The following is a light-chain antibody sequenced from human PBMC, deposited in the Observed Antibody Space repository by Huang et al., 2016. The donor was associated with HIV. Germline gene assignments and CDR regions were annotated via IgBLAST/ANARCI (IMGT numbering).Light chain of an antibody. CDR1: QSILKTSNNKNF. CDR2: WAS. J-gene: IGKJ1*01. V-gene: IGKV4-1*01. CDR3: HQYYITPQT. Sequence: DIALTQSPGSLALSLGERAAINCTASQSILKTSNNKNFLNWDQVKSGQPPKLLIYWASTRESGVPDRFSGSGSGTDFTLTIAGLQAEDVAVYYCHQYYITPQTFGQGTRVEVK.